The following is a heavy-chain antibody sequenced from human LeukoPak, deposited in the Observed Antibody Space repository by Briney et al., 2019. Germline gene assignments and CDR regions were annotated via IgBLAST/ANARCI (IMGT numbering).Heavy chain of an antibody. D-gene: IGHD3-22*01. V-gene: IGHV4-59*11. Sequence: SGTLSLTCTVSGGSLSGHYWSWIRQPPGKRLEWIGYVSYTGRTKYYASLQSRVTISIDTSKSQFSLKLNSVTSADTAVYSCARLLDNDISGDPDTFDVWGQGTTVIVSS. CDR2: VSYTGRT. CDR3: ARLLDNDISGDPDTFDV. CDR1: GGSLSGHY. J-gene: IGHJ3*01.